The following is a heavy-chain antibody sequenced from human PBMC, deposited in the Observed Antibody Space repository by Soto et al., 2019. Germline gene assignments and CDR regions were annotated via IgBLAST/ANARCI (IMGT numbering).Heavy chain of an antibody. CDR1: GYTFTSYA. D-gene: IGHD2-21*02. Sequence: QVQLVQSGAEEKKPGASVKVSCKASGYTFTSYAMHWVRQAPGQRLEWMGWINAGNGNTKYSQKFQGRVNITRDTSASTAYMELSSLRSEDTAVYYCARSIVVVTALDYWGQGTLGTVSS. V-gene: IGHV1-3*05. J-gene: IGHJ4*02. CDR2: INAGNGNT. CDR3: ARSIVVVTALDY.